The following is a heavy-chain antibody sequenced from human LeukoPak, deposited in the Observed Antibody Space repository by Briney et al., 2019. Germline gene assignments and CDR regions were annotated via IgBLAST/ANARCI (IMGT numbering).Heavy chain of an antibody. CDR3: ARHVGYGNNWFDP. Sequence: SETLSLTCTVSGGSISSYYWSWIRQPPGKGLEWIGYIYYSGSTNYNPSLKSRVTISVDTSKNQFSLKLRSVTAADAAVYYCARHVGYGNNWFDPWGQGTLVTVSS. D-gene: IGHD5-18*01. CDR2: IYYSGST. CDR1: GGSISSYY. V-gene: IGHV4-59*08. J-gene: IGHJ5*02.